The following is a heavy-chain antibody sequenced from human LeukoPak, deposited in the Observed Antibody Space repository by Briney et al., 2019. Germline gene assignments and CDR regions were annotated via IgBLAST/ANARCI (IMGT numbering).Heavy chain of an antibody. D-gene: IGHD3-3*01. Sequence: GGSLRLSCAASGFTFSSYEMNWVRQAPGKGLEWVSYISSSGSTIYYADSVKGRFTISRDNAKNSLYLQMNSLRAEDTAVYYCAVSFWSGYYSDYWGQGTLATVSS. CDR3: AVSFWSGYYSDY. CDR1: GFTFSSYE. J-gene: IGHJ4*02. CDR2: ISSSGSTI. V-gene: IGHV3-48*03.